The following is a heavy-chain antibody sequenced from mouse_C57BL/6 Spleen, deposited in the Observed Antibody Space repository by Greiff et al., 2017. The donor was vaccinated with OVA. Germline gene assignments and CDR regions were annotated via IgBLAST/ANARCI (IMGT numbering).Heavy chain of an antibody. V-gene: IGHV5-4*01. D-gene: IGHD1-1*01. Sequence: EVQGVESGGGLVKPGGSLKLSCAASGFTFSSYAMSWVRQTPEKRLEWVATISDGGSYTYYPDNVKGRFTISRDNAKNNLYLQMSHLKSEDTAMYYCARFYYYGRSYAMDYWGQGTSVTVSS. J-gene: IGHJ4*01. CDR2: ISDGGSYT. CDR3: ARFYYYGRSYAMDY. CDR1: GFTFSSYA.